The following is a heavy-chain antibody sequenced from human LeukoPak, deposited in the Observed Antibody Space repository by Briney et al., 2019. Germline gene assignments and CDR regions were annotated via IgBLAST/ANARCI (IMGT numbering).Heavy chain of an antibody. V-gene: IGHV3-21*01. CDR1: GFTFSSYS. CDR3: AREGYCSGGSCYGGFDY. CDR2: ISSSSSYI. D-gene: IGHD2-15*01. J-gene: IGHJ4*02. Sequence: GGSLRLSCAASGFTFSSYSMNWVRQAPGKGLEWVSSISSSSSYIYYADSVKGRFTISRDNAKNSLYLQMNSLRAEDTAVYYCAREGYCSGGSCYGGFDYWGQGTLVTVPS.